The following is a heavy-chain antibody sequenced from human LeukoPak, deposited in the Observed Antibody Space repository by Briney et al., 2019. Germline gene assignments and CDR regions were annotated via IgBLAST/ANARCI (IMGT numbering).Heavy chain of an antibody. D-gene: IGHD1-7*01. V-gene: IGHV1-2*06. CDR1: GYTFTGYY. CDR3: TRSSTRTETTDS. J-gene: IGHJ5*02. CDR2: IYPNGGGT. Sequence: GASVKVSCKASGYTFTGYYMHWIRQAPGQGLEWMGRIYPNGGGTNYAQKFQGRVAMTRDTSISTAYMELSRLRSDDTAVYYCTRSSTRTETTDSWGQGTLVTVSS.